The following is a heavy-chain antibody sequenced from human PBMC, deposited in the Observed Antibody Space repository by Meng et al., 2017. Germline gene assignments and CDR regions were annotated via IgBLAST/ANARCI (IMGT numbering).Heavy chain of an antibody. D-gene: IGHD6-13*01. V-gene: IGHV3-33*01. CDR3: ARDLGYSPDY. Sequence: QVQLVESGGGVVQPGRSLRLSCAASGFTFSSFGMHWVRLAPGKVLEWVAGIWYDGSKEYYADSVKGRFTIFRDDSKNTLYLQMNSLRAEDTAVYYCARDLGYSPDYRGQGTLVTVSS. J-gene: IGHJ4*02. CDR2: IWYDGSKE. CDR1: GFTFSSFG.